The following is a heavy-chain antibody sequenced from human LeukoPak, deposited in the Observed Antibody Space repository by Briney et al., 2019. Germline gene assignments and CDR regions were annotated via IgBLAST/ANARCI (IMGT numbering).Heavy chain of an antibody. CDR3: TTGHWGLRS. J-gene: IGHJ4*02. D-gene: IGHD7-27*01. V-gene: IGHV4-59*02. CDR1: GASVTDYY. Sequence: PSETLSLTCTVSGASVTDYYWSWIRQSPGKGLEWISYIHHSGNSDYNPSLRSRVTTSLDPSKNQFSLNLISVTAADTAVYYCTTGHWGLRSWSEGTLV. CDR2: IHHSGNS.